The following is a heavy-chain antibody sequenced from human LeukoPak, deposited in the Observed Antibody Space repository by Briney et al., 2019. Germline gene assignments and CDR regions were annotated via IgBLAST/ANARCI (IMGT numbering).Heavy chain of an antibody. J-gene: IGHJ6*02. D-gene: IGHD3-10*01. V-gene: IGHV4-30-4*01. CDR2: IHYSGST. CDR3: ARGPLGFGELPYGMDV. Sequence: SETLSLTCTVSGGSISSGDYYGSWIRQPPGKGLEWIGYIHYSGSTDFNPSLKSRVIISVDTSKNQFSLKLSSVTAADTAVYYCARGPLGFGELPYGMDVWGQGTTVTVSS. CDR1: GGSISSGDYY.